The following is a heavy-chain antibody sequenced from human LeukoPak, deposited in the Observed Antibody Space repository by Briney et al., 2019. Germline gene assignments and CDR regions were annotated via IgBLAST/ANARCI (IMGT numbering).Heavy chain of an antibody. J-gene: IGHJ4*02. V-gene: IGHV3-23*01. Sequence: GGSLRLSCAASGFIFDDYVLNWVRQAPGKGLEWVSAISGSGGSTYYADSVKGRFTISRDNSKNTLYLQMNSLRAEDTAVYYCAKSFLTGYSLSDSWGQGTLVTVSS. CDR2: ISGSGGST. CDR3: AKSFLTGYSLSDS. D-gene: IGHD3-9*01. CDR1: GFIFDDYV.